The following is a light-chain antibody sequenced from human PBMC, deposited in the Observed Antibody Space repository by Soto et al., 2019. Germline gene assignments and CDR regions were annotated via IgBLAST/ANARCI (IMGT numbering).Light chain of an antibody. CDR2: GNS. J-gene: IGLJ1*01. CDR1: SSNIGAGYD. Sequence: QSVLTQPPSVSGAPGQRVTISCTGSSSNIGAGYDVHWYQQLPGTAPKLLIYGNSNRPSGVPDRFSGSKSGTSASLAITGLQAEDEADYYCQSYDSSLRVRVFGPGTKLTVL. CDR3: QSYDSSLRVRV. V-gene: IGLV1-40*01.